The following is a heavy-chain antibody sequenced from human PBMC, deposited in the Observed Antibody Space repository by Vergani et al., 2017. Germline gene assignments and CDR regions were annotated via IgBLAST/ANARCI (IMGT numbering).Heavy chain of an antibody. CDR3: AKDIGVTTYYGMDV. CDR1: GFTFDDYT. V-gene: IGHV3-43*01. J-gene: IGHJ6*02. D-gene: IGHD4-17*01. Sequence: EVQLVESGGGLVKRGGSLRLSCAASGFTFDDYTMHWVRQAPGKGLEWVSLISWDGGSTYYADSVKGRFTISRDNSKNSLYLQMNSLRTEDTALYYCAKDIGVTTYYGMDVWGQGTTVTVSS. CDR2: ISWDGGST.